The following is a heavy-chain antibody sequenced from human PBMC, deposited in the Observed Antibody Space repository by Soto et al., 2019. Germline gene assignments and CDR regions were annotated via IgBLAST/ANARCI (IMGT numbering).Heavy chain of an antibody. CDR2: INRSGST. J-gene: IGHJ4*02. V-gene: IGHV4-34*01. CDR3: ARGLTTVTTVRYFDY. D-gene: IGHD4-17*01. CDR1: GGSFSGYS. Sequence: QVQLQQWGAGLLRPSETLSLTCAVYGGSFSGYSWSWIRQPPGKGLEWIGEINRSGSTNYNPSLKSRVTISVDTSKNQFSLKLSSVTAADTAVYYCARGLTTVTTVRYFDYWGQGTLVTVSS.